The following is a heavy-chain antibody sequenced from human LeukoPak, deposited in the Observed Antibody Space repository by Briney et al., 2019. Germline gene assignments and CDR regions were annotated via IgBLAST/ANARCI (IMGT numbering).Heavy chain of an antibody. J-gene: IGHJ4*02. CDR1: GFTFSSYW. V-gene: IGHV3-7*01. CDR3: ARGKGYYYGSGSYPYYFDY. D-gene: IGHD3-10*01. Sequence: GGSLRLSCAASGFTFSSYWMSWVRQAPGKGLEWVANIKQDGSEKYYVDSVKGRFTISRDNAKNSLYLQMNSLRAEDTAVYYCARGKGYYYGSGSYPYYFDYWGQGTLVTVSS. CDR2: IKQDGSEK.